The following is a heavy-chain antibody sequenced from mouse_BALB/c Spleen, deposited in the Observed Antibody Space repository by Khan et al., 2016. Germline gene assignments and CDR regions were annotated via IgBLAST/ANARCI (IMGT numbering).Heavy chain of an antibody. Sequence: QVQLKQSGPGLVQPSQSLSITCTVSDFSLTSYGVHWVRQSPGKGLEWLGVIWRGGSTDYNAAFMSRLNITKDNSKSQVFFKLNSLQADDTAIYYCAKRYYGSYAMDYWGQGTSVTVSS. J-gene: IGHJ4*01. CDR1: DFSLTSYG. V-gene: IGHV2-5*01. CDR3: AKRYYGSYAMDY. D-gene: IGHD1-1*01. CDR2: IWRGGST.